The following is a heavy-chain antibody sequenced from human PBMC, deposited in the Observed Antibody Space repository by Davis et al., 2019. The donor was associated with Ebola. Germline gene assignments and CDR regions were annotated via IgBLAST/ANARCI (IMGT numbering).Heavy chain of an antibody. Sequence: MPSETLSLTCSVSGGSIGNTMYYWGWLRQSPGKGLEWIGSMYHDGTTYHNPSLTSRVALSVDTSKNQFALKLNSVTAADTAVYYCARHQNVWYYFDHWGQGTLVTVSS. CDR2: MYHDGTT. CDR1: GGSIGNTMYY. D-gene: IGHD2-8*02. CDR3: ARHQNVWYYFDH. J-gene: IGHJ4*02. V-gene: IGHV4-39*01.